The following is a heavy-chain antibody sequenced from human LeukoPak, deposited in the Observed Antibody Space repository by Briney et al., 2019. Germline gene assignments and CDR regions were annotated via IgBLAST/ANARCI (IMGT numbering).Heavy chain of an antibody. CDR1: DGSITNYD. CDR2: VHYSGTA. J-gene: IGHJ4*02. Sequence: SETLSLTCTVSDGSITNYDWSWVRQPPGKGLEFIRHVHYSGTANYNPSLRSRVTISIDTPKKHFFLKLKSVTAADTAVYYCARGYGDFRVEGRYFHSWGQGTLVTVSS. CDR3: ARGYGDFRVEGRYFHS. D-gene: IGHD4-17*01. V-gene: IGHV4-59*01.